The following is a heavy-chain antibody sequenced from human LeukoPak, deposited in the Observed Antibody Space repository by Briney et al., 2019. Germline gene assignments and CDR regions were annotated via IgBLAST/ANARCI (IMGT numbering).Heavy chain of an antibody. Sequence: PGGSLRLSCAVSGFTFTNYWMSWVRQAPGKGLEWVANIKEDGSEKNYVDSVKGRFTISRDDAKKSLYLQMNSLRAEDTGVYYCARDKYCSDGDCDGGSKFDYWGQGTLVTVSS. V-gene: IGHV3-7*01. D-gene: IGHD2-21*02. J-gene: IGHJ4*02. CDR3: ARDKYCSDGDCDGGSKFDY. CDR2: IKEDGSEK. CDR1: GFTFTNYW.